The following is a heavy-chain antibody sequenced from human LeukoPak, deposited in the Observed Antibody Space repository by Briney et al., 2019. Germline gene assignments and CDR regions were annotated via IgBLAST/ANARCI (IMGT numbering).Heavy chain of an antibody. J-gene: IGHJ4*02. CDR3: AKDKSSYDFWRWYFDY. D-gene: IGHD3-3*01. CDR1: GFTFSSYG. Sequence: GGSLRLSCAASGFTFSSYGMHWVRQAPGKGLEWVALIRYDGSNKYYADSVKGRFTISRDNSKNTLYLQMNSLRAEDTAVYYCAKDKSSYDFWRWYFDYWGQGTLVTVSS. CDR2: IRYDGSNK. V-gene: IGHV3-30*02.